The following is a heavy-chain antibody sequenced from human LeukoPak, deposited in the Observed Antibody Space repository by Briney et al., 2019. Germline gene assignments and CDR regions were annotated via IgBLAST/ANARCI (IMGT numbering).Heavy chain of an antibody. J-gene: IGHJ4*02. Sequence: TLSLTCTVSGGSISSYYWSWIRQPAGKGLEWLARIDWDDDKFYSTSLKTRLTISKDTSKNQVVLTMTNMDPVDTATYYCARSDYGGAHFDYWGQGTLVTVSS. CDR3: ARSDYGGAHFDY. CDR1: GGSISSYYW. V-gene: IGHV2-70*16. D-gene: IGHD4-23*01. CDR2: IDWDDDK.